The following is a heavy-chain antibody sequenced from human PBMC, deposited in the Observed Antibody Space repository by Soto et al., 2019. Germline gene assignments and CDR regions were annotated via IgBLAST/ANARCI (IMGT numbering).Heavy chain of an antibody. D-gene: IGHD5-18*01. CDR2: IYYSGST. Sequence: QVQLQESGPGLVKPSQTLSLTCTVSGGSISSGGYYWSWIRQHPGKGLEWIGYIYYSGSTYYNPSLKSRVTISVATSKNQFSLKLSSVTAEDTAVYYCAGTRDTAMVFDYWGQGTLVTVSS. V-gene: IGHV4-31*03. CDR1: GGSISSGGYY. CDR3: AGTRDTAMVFDY. J-gene: IGHJ4*02.